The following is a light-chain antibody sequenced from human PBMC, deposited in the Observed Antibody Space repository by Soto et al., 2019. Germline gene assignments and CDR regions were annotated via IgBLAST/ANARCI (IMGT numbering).Light chain of an antibody. CDR3: SSYTSSRTVV. V-gene: IGLV2-14*01. CDR2: DVS. J-gene: IGLJ2*01. Sequence: QSVLTQPASVSGSPGQSITISCTGTSSDVGGYNYVSWYQQHPGKAPKLLIYDVSNRPSGVSNRFSGSKSGNTASLTISGLQAEDEADYHCSSYTSSRTVVLGGVTKLTVL. CDR1: SSDVGGYNY.